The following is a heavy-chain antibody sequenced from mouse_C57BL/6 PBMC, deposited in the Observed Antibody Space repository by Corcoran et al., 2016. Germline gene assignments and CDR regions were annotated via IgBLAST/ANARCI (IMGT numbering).Heavy chain of an antibody. V-gene: IGHV1-26*01. J-gene: IGHJ4*01. Sequence: EVQLQQSGPELVKPGASVKISCKASGYTFTDYYMNWVKQSHGKSLEWIGDINPNNGGTSYNQKFKGKATLTVDKSSSTAYMELRSLTSEDSAVYYCARWAGVVPYAMDYWGQGTSVTVSS. CDR3: ARWAGVVPYAMDY. D-gene: IGHD1-1*01. CDR2: INPNNGGT. CDR1: GYTFTDYY.